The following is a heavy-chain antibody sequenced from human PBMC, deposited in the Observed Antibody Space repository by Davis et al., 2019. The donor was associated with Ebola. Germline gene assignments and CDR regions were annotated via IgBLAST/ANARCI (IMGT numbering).Heavy chain of an antibody. CDR1: GYTFTSYD. V-gene: IGHV1-8*01. CDR3: ARQRGSIAAIDY. CDR2: MNPNSGNT. D-gene: IGHD6-6*01. J-gene: IGHJ4*02. Sequence: ASVKVSCKASGYTFTSYDINWVRQATGQGLEWMGWMNPNSGNTGYAQKLQGRVTMTTDTSTSTAYMELRSLRSDDTAVYYCARQRGSIAAIDYWGQGTLVTVSS.